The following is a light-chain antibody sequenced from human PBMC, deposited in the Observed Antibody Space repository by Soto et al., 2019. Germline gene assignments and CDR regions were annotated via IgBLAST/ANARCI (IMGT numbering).Light chain of an antibody. CDR3: QQFYDLPIT. CDR1: QDISDV. V-gene: IGKV1-33*01. J-gene: IGKJ5*01. Sequence: DIQMTQSPSALSASVGDRVTITCQASQDISDVLNWYQQQPGKAPKVLIYDASKLQTGVPSRFSGRGSGKDFTFTISSLQPDDGGTYYCQQFYDLPITFGQGTRLEIK. CDR2: DAS.